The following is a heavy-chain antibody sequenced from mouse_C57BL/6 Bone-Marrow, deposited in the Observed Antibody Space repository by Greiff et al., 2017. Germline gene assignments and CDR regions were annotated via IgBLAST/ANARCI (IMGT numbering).Heavy chain of an antibody. D-gene: IGHD2-5*01. V-gene: IGHV1-55*01. Sequence: QVQLQQPGAELVKPGASVKMSCKASGYTFTSYWITWVKQRPGQGLEWIGDIYPGSGSTNYNEKFKSKATLTVDTSSSTAYMQLSSLTSEDSAVYYCAREGGTYYSNYDFDYWGQGTTLTGSS. CDR3: AREGGTYYSNYDFDY. CDR1: GYTFTSYW. CDR2: IYPGSGST. J-gene: IGHJ2*01.